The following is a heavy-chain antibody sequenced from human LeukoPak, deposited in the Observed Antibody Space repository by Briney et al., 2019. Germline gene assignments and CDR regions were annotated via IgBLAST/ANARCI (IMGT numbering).Heavy chain of an antibody. Sequence: GASVKASCKASGYTFTSYYMHWVRQAPGQRLEWMGIINPIGGSTSYAQKFQGRVTMTRDTSTGTVYMELSSLRSEDTAVYYCARAWGIFGVVIIGYFDYWGQGTLVTVSS. CDR3: ARAWGIFGVVIIGYFDY. CDR2: INPIGGST. J-gene: IGHJ4*02. D-gene: IGHD3-3*01. CDR1: GYTFTSYY. V-gene: IGHV1-46*01.